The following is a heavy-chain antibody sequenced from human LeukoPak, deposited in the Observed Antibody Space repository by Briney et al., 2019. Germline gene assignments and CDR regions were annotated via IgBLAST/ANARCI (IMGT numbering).Heavy chain of an antibody. CDR1: GGSISSYY. Sequence: SETLSLTCTVSGGSISSYYWSWIRQPPGKGLEWIGYIYYSGSTNYNPSLKSRVTISVDTSKNQFSLKLSSVTAADTAVYYCARDGRSSSWRKAGMDVWGQGTTVTVSS. V-gene: IGHV4-59*01. CDR2: IYYSGST. J-gene: IGHJ6*02. CDR3: ARDGRSSSWRKAGMDV. D-gene: IGHD6-13*01.